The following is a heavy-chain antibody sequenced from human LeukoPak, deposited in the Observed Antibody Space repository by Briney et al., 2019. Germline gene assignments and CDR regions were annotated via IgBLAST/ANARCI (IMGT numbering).Heavy chain of an antibody. CDR2: IKQDGSEK. CDR1: GFTFSTSW. Sequence: GGSLRLSCVASGFTFSTSWMAWVRQAPGKGLEWVANIKQDGSEKYSVDSVKGRFTISRDNAKNSLYLQMNSLRAEDTAVYYCARDGLGGDFDYWGQGTLVTVSS. D-gene: IGHD6-19*01. CDR3: ARDGLGGDFDY. J-gene: IGHJ4*02. V-gene: IGHV3-7*01.